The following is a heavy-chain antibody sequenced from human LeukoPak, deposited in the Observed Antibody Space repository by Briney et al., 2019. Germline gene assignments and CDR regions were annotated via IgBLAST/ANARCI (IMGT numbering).Heavy chain of an antibody. CDR3: ASNARPGYYYYMDV. CDR2: IYYSGST. Sequence: SETLSLTCTVSGGSISSYYWSWIRQPPGKGLEWMGYIYYSGSTNYNPSLKSRVTISVDTSKNQFSLKLSSVTAADTAVYYCASNARPGYYYYMDVWGKGTTVTVSS. D-gene: IGHD6-6*01. V-gene: IGHV4-59*01. CDR1: GGSISSYY. J-gene: IGHJ6*03.